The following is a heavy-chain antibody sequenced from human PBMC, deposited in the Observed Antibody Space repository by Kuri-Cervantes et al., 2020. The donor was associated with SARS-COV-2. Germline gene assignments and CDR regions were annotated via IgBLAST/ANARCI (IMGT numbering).Heavy chain of an antibody. Sequence: ASVKVSCKASGYTFTSYDINWVRQATGQGLEWMGWMNPNSGNTGYAQKFQGRVTITRNTSISTAYMNLSSLRSEDTAVYYCARRYYDFWSGYYIYWFDPWGQGTLVTVSS. D-gene: IGHD3-3*01. V-gene: IGHV1-8*03. J-gene: IGHJ5*02. CDR1: GYTFTSYD. CDR3: ARRYYDFWSGYYIYWFDP. CDR2: MNPNSGNT.